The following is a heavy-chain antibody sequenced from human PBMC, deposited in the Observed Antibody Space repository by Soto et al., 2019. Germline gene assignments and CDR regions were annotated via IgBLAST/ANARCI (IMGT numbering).Heavy chain of an antibody. CDR3: ARGDDYYDNSGYPNLFDY. J-gene: IGHJ4*02. V-gene: IGHV4-59*08. D-gene: IGHD3-22*01. CDR2: IYDSGIT. CDR1: GGSITNYY. Sequence: SETLSLTCSVSGGSITNYYWSWIRQPPGKGLEWIGYIYDSGITNYNPSLKSRVTISVDTSKNQFSLKLSSVAAADTAVYYCARGDDYYDNSGYPNLFDYWGQGTLVTVS.